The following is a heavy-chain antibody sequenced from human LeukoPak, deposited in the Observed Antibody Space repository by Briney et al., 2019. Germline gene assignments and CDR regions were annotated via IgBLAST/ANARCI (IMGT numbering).Heavy chain of an antibody. Sequence: SETLSLTCTVSGGSISSSSYYWGWIRQPPGKGLEWIGSISYSGSTYYNPSLKSRVTISVDTSKNQFSLKLSSVTAADTAVYYCARDSRGSFTPRAPDYWGQGTLVTVSS. CDR2: ISYSGST. J-gene: IGHJ4*02. CDR3: ARDSRGSFTPRAPDY. D-gene: IGHD1-26*01. CDR1: GGSISSSSYY. V-gene: IGHV4-39*02.